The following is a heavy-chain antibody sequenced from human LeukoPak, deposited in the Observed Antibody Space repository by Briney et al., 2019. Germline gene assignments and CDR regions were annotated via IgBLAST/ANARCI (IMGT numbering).Heavy chain of an antibody. Sequence: GGSLRLSCAASGFTFSSYTMNWVRQAPGKGLEWISYISSSMSPIYYADSVKGRFTISRDNAKNSLYLQMNSLRAEDTAVYYCAKGGGSISVTVVLYWGQGTLVTVSS. CDR2: ISSSMSPI. V-gene: IGHV3-48*01. CDR3: AKGGGSISVTVVLY. CDR1: GFTFSSYT. D-gene: IGHD3-22*01. J-gene: IGHJ4*02.